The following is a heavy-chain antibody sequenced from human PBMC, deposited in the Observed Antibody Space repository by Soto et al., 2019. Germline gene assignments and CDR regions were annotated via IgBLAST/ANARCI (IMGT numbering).Heavy chain of an antibody. Sequence: SETLSLTCTVSGFSISSSSYYWGWIRQPPGKGLEWIGSIYYSGSTYYNPSLKSRVTISVDTSKNQFSLKLSSVTAADTAVYYCVRGFNSFDMWGQGTVVTVS. CDR2: IYYSGST. V-gene: IGHV4-39*01. CDR3: VRGFNSFDM. CDR1: GFSISSSSYY. J-gene: IGHJ3*02.